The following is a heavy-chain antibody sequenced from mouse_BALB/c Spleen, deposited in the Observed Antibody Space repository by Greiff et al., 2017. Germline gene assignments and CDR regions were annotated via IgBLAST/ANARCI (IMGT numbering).Heavy chain of an antibody. J-gene: IGHJ2*01. Sequence: EVKLQESGGDLVKPGGSLKLSCAASGFTFSSYGMSWVRQTPDKRLEWVATISSGGSYTYYPDSVKGRFTISRDNAKNTLYLQMSSLKSEDTAMYYCARRGIYYDYDGYYFDYWGQGTTLTVSS. V-gene: IGHV5-6*02. CDR1: GFTFSSYG. D-gene: IGHD2-4*01. CDR3: ARRGIYYDYDGYYFDY. CDR2: ISSGGSYT.